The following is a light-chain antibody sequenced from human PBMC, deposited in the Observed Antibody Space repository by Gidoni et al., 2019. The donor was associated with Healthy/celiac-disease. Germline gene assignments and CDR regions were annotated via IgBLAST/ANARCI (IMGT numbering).Light chain of an antibody. J-gene: IGLJ2*01. Sequence: QSALTQPASVSGSPGQSITISCTGTSSDVGGYNYVSWYQQHPGKAPKLMIYEVSNRPSGVSNRISGLQAEDEADYYCSSYTSSSTQVFGGGTKLTVL. CDR2: EVS. V-gene: IGLV2-14*01. CDR3: SSYTSSSTQV. CDR1: SSDVGGYNY.